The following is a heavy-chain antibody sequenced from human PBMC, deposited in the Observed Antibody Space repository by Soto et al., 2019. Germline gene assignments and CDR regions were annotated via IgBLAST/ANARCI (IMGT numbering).Heavy chain of an antibody. CDR3: ARRMLRLYYDILTGPRGYYYGMNL. D-gene: IGHD3-9*01. Sequence: PSETLPLTCAVYGGSFSGYYRSWIRQPPGKGLEWIGEINHSGSTNYNPSLKSRVTISVDTSKNQFSLKLSSVTAADTAVYYCARRMLRLYYDILTGPRGYYYGMNLWGQGTTVTVPS. CDR2: INHSGST. J-gene: IGHJ6*02. CDR1: GGSFSGYY. V-gene: IGHV4-34*01.